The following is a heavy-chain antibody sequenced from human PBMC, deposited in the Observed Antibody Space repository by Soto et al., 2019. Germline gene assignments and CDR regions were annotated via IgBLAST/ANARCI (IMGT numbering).Heavy chain of an antibody. Sequence: QVQLVQSGAEVKKPGASVKVSCKASGYTFTSYGISWVRQAPGHGLEWMGWISAYNGNTNYAQKLQGRVTMTTDTSTSKAYRVLRSLRSDDTSVYNCAIERGIAMIVAHQFYPRGQGTLYTVS. CDR3: AIERGIAMIVAHQFYP. CDR1: GYTFTSYG. J-gene: IGHJ5*02. CDR2: ISAYNGNT. D-gene: IGHD3-22*01. V-gene: IGHV1-18*04.